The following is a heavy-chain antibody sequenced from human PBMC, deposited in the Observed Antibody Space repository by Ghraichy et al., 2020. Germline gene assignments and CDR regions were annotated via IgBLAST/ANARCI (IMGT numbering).Heavy chain of an antibody. V-gene: IGHV4-59*01. CDR2: SYYSGST. Sequence: SETLSLTCTVSGGSISNYYWSWIRQPPGKGLEWIGYSYYSGSTNYNPSLKSRVTISVDTSKNQFSLKLSSVTAADTAMYYCARTRWYTFDYWGQGTLVTVSS. CDR1: GGSISNYY. D-gene: IGHD4-23*01. CDR3: ARTRWYTFDY. J-gene: IGHJ4*02.